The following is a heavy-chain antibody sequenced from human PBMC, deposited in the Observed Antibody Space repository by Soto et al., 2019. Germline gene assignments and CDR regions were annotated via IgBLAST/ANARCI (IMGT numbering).Heavy chain of an antibody. CDR2: ISGSGGST. Sequence: GGSLRLSCAGSGFTFSNYTMSWVRQAPGKGLAWVSAISGSGGSTYYADSVKGRFTISRDNSKNTLYLQMNSLRAEDTALYYCAKVPVGATGRFDYWGQGTLVTVSS. CDR3: AKVPVGATGRFDY. D-gene: IGHD1-26*01. CDR1: GFTFSNYT. V-gene: IGHV3-23*01. J-gene: IGHJ4*02.